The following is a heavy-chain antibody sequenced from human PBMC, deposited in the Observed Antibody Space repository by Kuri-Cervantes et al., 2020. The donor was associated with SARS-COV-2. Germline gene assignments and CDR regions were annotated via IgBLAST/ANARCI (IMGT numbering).Heavy chain of an antibody. Sequence: ASVKVSCKASGYTFTSYDINWVRQATGQGLEWMGWMNPNSGNTGYAQKFQGRVTMTRNTSISTAYMELNSLRAEDTAVYYCARVGSQWELRGNYYYGMDVWGQGTTVTVSS. CDR2: MNPNSGNT. CDR3: ARVGSQWELRGNYYYGMDV. J-gene: IGHJ6*02. V-gene: IGHV1-8*01. CDR1: GYTFTSYD. D-gene: IGHD1-26*01.